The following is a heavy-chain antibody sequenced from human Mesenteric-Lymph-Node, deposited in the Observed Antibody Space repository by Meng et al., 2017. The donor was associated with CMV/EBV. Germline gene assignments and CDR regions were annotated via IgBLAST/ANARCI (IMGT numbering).Heavy chain of an antibody. J-gene: IGHJ4*02. CDR1: GYTFTGYD. Sequence: ASVLVSCKASGYTFTGYDMHWVRQAPGQGLEWMGWINPDSGGTHYAQMFQGRVTMTREKSISTAYMELRRLRSDDTAVYYCARGDNSGYFYVFDYWGQGTLVTVSS. V-gene: IGHV1-2*02. CDR3: ARGDNSGYFYVFDY. D-gene: IGHD3-22*01. CDR2: INPDSGGT.